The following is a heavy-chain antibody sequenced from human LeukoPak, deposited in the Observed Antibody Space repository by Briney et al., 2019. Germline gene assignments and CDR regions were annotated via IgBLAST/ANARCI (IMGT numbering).Heavy chain of an antibody. V-gene: IGHV3-64*01. CDR2: IRSNGGST. CDR1: GFTFSSYA. D-gene: IGHD6-6*01. J-gene: IGHJ4*02. CDR3: AREASIVVRCSDY. Sequence: PGGTLRLSCAASGFTFSSYAMHWVREAPGEGLEYVSAIRSNGGSTSYANSLKGRFTITSDNSMNPLYLPVGSLRADDMAVYYCAREASIVVRCSDYWGQGTLVAASS.